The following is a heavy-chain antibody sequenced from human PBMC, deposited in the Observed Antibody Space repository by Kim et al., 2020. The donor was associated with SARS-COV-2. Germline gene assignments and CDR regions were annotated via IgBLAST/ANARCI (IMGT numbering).Heavy chain of an antibody. V-gene: IGHV7-4-1*02. CDR2: INTNTGNP. D-gene: IGHD3-9*01. CDR1: GYTFTSYA. CDR3: ARGPDILTGYYRVPLDY. J-gene: IGHJ4*02. Sequence: ASVKVSCKASGYTFTSYAMNWVRQAPGQGLEWMGWINTNTGNPTYAQGFTGRFVFSLDTSVSTAYLQISSLKAEDTAVYYCARGPDILTGYYRVPLDYWGQGTLVTVSS.